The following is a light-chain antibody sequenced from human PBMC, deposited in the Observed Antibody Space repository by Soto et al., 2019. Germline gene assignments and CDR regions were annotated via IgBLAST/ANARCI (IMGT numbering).Light chain of an antibody. V-gene: IGKV3-15*01. CDR2: GGF. CDR1: QTLRNK. CDR3: QQHNAWPLT. J-gene: IGKJ3*01. Sequence: IVLTQSPGTLSVSPGERVILSCRASQTLRNKLAWYQQKPGQAPRLLIYGGFTRATGIPARFSGSGSGTEFTLTITSLQSEDCAIYYCQQHNAWPLTFGPGTKLDVK.